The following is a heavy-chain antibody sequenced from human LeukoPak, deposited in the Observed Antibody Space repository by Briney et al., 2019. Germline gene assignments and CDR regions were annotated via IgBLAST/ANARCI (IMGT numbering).Heavy chain of an antibody. J-gene: IGHJ4*02. V-gene: IGHV5-51*01. CDR1: GNNFRKHW. CDR3: ATLRDGYHLYDY. D-gene: IGHD5-24*01. Sequence: GESLKISCKSSGNNFRKHWIAWVRQMPGKGLELMGDIYPGDSDTRYSPSFQGHVTISADTSISTASLQWSSVKASDTAMYYCATLRDGYHLYDYWGQGALVTVSS. CDR2: IYPGDSDT.